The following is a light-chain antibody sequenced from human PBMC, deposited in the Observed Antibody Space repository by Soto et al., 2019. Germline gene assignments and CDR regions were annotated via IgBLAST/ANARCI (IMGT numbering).Light chain of an antibody. V-gene: IGKV3-11*01. Sequence: EIVLTQSPATLSLSPGERATLSCRASQSIGTYLAWYQQKPGQAPRLLIYDASNRATGIPARFSGGGSGTGFTLTISSLEPEDFAVYYCQQRNPLTFGGGTKVEIK. J-gene: IGKJ4*01. CDR2: DAS. CDR3: QQRNPLT. CDR1: QSIGTY.